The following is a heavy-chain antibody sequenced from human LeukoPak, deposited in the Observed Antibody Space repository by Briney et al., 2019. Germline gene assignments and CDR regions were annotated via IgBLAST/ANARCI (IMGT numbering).Heavy chain of an antibody. CDR2: IYSDGTT. D-gene: IGHD6-19*01. V-gene: IGHV3-53*01. CDR1: GLSVSSNF. J-gene: IGHJ4*02. CDR3: ARAGSGWYREQGYFDY. Sequence: GGSLRLSCAASGLSVSSNFITWVRQAPGKGPEWVSVIYSDGTTYYADSLKGRFTTSRGTSKNTVFLQMSSLRDEDTAVYYCARAGSGWYREQGYFDYWGQGTLVTVSS.